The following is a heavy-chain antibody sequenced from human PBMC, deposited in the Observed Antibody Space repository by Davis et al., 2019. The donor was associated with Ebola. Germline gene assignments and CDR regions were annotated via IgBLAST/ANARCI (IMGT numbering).Heavy chain of an antibody. Sequence: PGGSLRLSCAASGFIFSSYAMSWVRQAPGKGLEWVSTLVTSADTYYADSVKGRFTISRDNSKNTLYLQMNGLRVEDTAIYYCAKDTSNIWFDIWGQGTVVTVSS. CDR1: GFIFSSYA. V-gene: IGHV3-23*01. D-gene: IGHD1-26*01. CDR3: AKDTSNIWFDI. CDR2: LVTSADT. J-gene: IGHJ3*02.